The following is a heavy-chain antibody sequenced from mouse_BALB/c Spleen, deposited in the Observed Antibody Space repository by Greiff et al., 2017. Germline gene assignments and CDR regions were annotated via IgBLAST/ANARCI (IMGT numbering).Heavy chain of an antibody. CDR2: IWTGGGT. CDR1: GFSLTSYD. D-gene: IGHD1-1*01. J-gene: IGHJ3*01. Sequence: QVQLKESGPGLVAPSQSLSITCTVSGFSLTSYDISWIRQPPGKGLEWLGVIWTGGGTNYNSAFMSRLSISKDNSKSQVFLKMNSLQTDDTAIYYCVRRDYGSSYGFAYWGQGTLVTVSA. CDR3: VRRDYGSSYGFAY. V-gene: IGHV2-9-2*01.